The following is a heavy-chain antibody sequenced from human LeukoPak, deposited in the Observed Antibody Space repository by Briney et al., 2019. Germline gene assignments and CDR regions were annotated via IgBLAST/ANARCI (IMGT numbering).Heavy chain of an antibody. CDR1: GFTFSSYA. D-gene: IGHD2-2*01. J-gene: IGHJ1*01. Sequence: GGSLRLSCAASGFTFSSYAMHWVRQAPGKGLEWVAVISYDGGNKYYADSVKGRFTISRDNSKNTLYLQMNSLRAEDTAVYYCARDLLRSSTSVHWGQGTLVTVSS. CDR3: ARDLLRSSTSVH. CDR2: ISYDGGNK. V-gene: IGHV3-30*04.